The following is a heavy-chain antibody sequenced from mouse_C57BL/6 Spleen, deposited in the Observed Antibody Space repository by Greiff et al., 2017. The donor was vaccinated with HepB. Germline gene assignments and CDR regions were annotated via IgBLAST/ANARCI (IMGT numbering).Heavy chain of an antibody. CDR2: IDPNSGST. CDR1: GYTFTSYW. J-gene: IGHJ2*01. Sequence: VQLQQPGAELVKPGASVKLSCKASGYTFTSYWMHWVKQRPGQGLEWIGMIDPNSGSTNYNEKFKSKATLTVDKSSSTAYMQLSSLTSEGSAVYYCAREKDYFDYWGQGTTLTVSS. CDR3: AREKDYFDY. V-gene: IGHV1-64*01.